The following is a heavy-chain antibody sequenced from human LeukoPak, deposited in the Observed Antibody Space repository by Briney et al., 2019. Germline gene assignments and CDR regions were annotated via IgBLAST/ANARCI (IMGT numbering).Heavy chain of an antibody. CDR1: GGSISSYY. J-gene: IGHJ4*02. CDR2: IYYSGST. CDR3: ARNNWNDGRKLDY. Sequence: SETLSLTCTVSGGSISSYYWSWIRQHPGKGLEWIGYIYYSGSTYYNPSLKSRVIISVDTSKNQFSLELSSVSAADTAVYYCARNNWNDGRKLDYWGQGTLVTVSS. V-gene: IGHV4-59*06. D-gene: IGHD1-1*01.